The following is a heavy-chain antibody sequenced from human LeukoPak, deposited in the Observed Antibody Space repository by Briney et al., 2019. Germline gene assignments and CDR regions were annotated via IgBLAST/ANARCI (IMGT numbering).Heavy chain of an antibody. D-gene: IGHD1-14*01. Sequence: PGGSLRLSCAASGFTFSTYAMSWFRQTPGKGLQWVANIHEDESMTNYVDSVKGRFTISRDNAKNSLYLQMNSLRAEDTAVYYCARAFNRYYMDVWGKGTTVTISS. CDR2: IHEDESMT. CDR3: ARAFNRYYMDV. J-gene: IGHJ6*03. CDR1: GFTFSTYA. V-gene: IGHV3-7*01.